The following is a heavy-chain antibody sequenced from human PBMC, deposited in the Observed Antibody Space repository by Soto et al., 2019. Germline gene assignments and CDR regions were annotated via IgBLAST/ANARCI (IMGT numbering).Heavy chain of an antibody. D-gene: IGHD1-26*01. J-gene: IGHJ4*02. CDR3: ARAYSGGYKTLDY. Sequence: GASVKVSCKASGGTFSSYAISWVRQAPGQGLEWMGGIIPIFGTANYAQKFQGRVTITADESTSTAYMELSSLRSEDTAVYYCARAYSGGYKTLDYWGQGTLVTVYS. CDR1: GGTFSSYA. V-gene: IGHV1-69*13. CDR2: IIPIFGTA.